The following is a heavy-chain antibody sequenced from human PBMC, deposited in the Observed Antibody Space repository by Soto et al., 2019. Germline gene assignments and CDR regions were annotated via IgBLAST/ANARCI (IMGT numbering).Heavy chain of an antibody. CDR3: ARGQAFWTGYYRMPYYFDY. J-gene: IGHJ4*02. CDR1: GGSVSSGSYY. Sequence: SETLSLTCTVSGGSVSSGSYYWSWIRQPPGKGLEYIGYLFYSGSTNYDPSLKSRVTISVDTPKNQFSLKLTSVTAADTAVYYCARGQAFWTGYYRMPYYFDYWGQGTLVTVSS. CDR2: LFYSGST. D-gene: IGHD3-3*01. V-gene: IGHV4-61*01.